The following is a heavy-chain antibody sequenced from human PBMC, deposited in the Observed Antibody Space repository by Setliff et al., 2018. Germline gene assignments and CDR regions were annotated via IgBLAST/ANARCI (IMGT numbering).Heavy chain of an antibody. CDR2: IYYSGST. CDR3: ARLRGAFDY. D-gene: IGHD3-16*01. J-gene: IGHJ4*02. Sequence: SETLSLTCTVSGGSISSYYWSWIRQPPGKRLEWIGYIYYSGSTNYNPSLESRVPISVDTSKNQFSLRLNSATAADTAVYYCARLRGAFDYWGQGTLVTVS. V-gene: IGHV4-59*01. CDR1: GGSISSYY.